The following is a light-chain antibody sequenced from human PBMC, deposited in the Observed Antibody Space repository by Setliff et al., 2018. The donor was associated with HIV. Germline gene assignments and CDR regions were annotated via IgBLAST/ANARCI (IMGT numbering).Light chain of an antibody. Sequence: SALTQPASASGSPGQSITISCTGTTRDVGGGSNYVSWYQQHPGKAPRLIIFEVSKRPSGVTPRFSGSKSGNTASLTISGLQAEDEVDYYCCSFTTSSTPVFGTGTKV. J-gene: IGLJ1*01. V-gene: IGLV2-14*03. CDR1: TRDVGGGSNY. CDR2: EVS. CDR3: CSFTTSSTPV.